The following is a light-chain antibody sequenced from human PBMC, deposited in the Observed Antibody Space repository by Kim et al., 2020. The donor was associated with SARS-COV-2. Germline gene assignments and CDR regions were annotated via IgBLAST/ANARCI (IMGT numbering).Light chain of an antibody. CDR2: RAS. CDR1: QTVDRN. V-gene: IGKV3-15*01. Sequence: EIVMTQSPATLSVSPGERVTPSCRASQTVDRNLAWYQQKGGQPPRLLIYRASTRATDIPDRFSGSGSGTEFTLTVHSLRSEDSGNYYCQRFSRWPLTFGGGTKLEIK. CDR3: QRFSRWPLT. J-gene: IGKJ4*01.